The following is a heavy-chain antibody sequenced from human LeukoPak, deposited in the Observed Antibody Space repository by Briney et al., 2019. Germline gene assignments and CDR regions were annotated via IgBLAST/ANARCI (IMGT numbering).Heavy chain of an antibody. D-gene: IGHD1-26*01. CDR3: ARDGLHSGSYAFSYYYYGMDV. CDR2: IYYSGST. J-gene: IGHJ6*02. V-gene: IGHV4-61*01. Sequence: SETLSLTCTVSGGSVSSGSYYWSWIRQPPGKGLKWIGYIYYSGSTNYNPSLKSRVTISVDTSKNQFSLKLSSVTAADTAVYYCARDGLHSGSYAFSYYYYGMDVWGQGTTVTVSS. CDR1: GGSVSSGSYY.